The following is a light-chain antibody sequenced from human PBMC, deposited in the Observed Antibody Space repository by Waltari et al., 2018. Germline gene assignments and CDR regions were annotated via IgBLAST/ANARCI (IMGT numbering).Light chain of an antibody. J-gene: IGLJ1*01. CDR2: RDS. V-gene: IGLV3-1*01. CDR3: RAWDSTSGHV. Sequence: SYKLTQAPSVSVSPGQTASITCSGDNLGDKLTSWYQQKPGQSPVLVIYRDSKRPSGTPGRFSGSNSGNTATLTISGTQAMDEADYYCRAWDSTSGHVFGTGTKFTVL. CDR1: NLGDKL.